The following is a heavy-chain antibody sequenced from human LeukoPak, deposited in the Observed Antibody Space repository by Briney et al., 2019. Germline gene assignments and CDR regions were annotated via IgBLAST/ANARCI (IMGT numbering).Heavy chain of an antibody. V-gene: IGHV4-59*01. Sequence: SETLSLTCTVSGGSISSYYWSWIRQPPGKGLEWIGYIYYSGSTNYNPSLKSRVTISVDTSKDQFSLKLSSVTAADTAVYYCARGPYSSSRGTYYYYMDVWGKGTTVTVSS. J-gene: IGHJ6*03. CDR3: ARGPYSSSRGTYYYYMDV. D-gene: IGHD6-13*01. CDR1: GGSISSYY. CDR2: IYYSGST.